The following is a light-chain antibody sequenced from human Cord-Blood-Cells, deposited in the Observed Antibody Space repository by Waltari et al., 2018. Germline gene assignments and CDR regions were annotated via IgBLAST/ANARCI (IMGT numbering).Light chain of an antibody. Sequence: QSALTQPASVSGSPGQSITISCTGTSSDVGRYHLFSWYQQHPGNAPKPMIYEGSKRPSGVSNRFSGSKSGNTASLTISGLQAEDEADYYCCSYAGSSTWVFGGGTKLTVL. V-gene: IGLV2-23*01. CDR3: CSYAGSSTWV. J-gene: IGLJ3*02. CDR1: SSDVGRYHL. CDR2: EGS.